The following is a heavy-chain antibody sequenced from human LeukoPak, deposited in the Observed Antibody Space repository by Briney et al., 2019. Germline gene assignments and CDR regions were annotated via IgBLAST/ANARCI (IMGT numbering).Heavy chain of an antibody. D-gene: IGHD3-22*01. CDR3: ARDHSYYFDTTGYYYDAFDI. CDR2: IKPDGSEA. J-gene: IGHJ3*02. CDR1: GFIFSNYW. V-gene: IGHV3-7*04. Sequence: GGSLRLSCAASGFIFSNYWMSWVRQAPGKGLEWVANIKPDGSEAHYVDSVRGRFTISRDNAKNSLYLQMNSLRAEDAAVFYCARDHSYYFDTTGYYYDAFDIWGQGTMVTVSS.